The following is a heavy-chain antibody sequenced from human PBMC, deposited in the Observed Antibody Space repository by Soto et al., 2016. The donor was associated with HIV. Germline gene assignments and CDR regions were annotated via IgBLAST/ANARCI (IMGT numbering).Heavy chain of an antibody. D-gene: IGHD3-3*01. CDR3: ARGRGTHYDFWSGYSDAFDI. Sequence: VQLQESGPGLVKPSQTLSLTCTVSGGSISTGAYYWSWIRQHPGKGLEWIGYIYYNKSTYYNPSLKSRLIISVDTSKNQFSLKLSSVTAADTAVYYCARGRGTHYDFWSGYSDAFDIWGQGTMVTVSS. V-gene: IGHV4-31*03. J-gene: IGHJ3*02. CDR1: GGSISTGAYY. CDR2: IYYNKST.